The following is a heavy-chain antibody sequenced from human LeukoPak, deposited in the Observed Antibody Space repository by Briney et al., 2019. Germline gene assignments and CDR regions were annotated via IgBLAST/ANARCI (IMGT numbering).Heavy chain of an antibody. D-gene: IGHD5-18*01. CDR3: AKRIGDSAMAKSMDV. CDR1: GFTFSSYA. V-gene: IGHV3-23*01. CDR2: ISGSGGST. J-gene: IGHJ6*04. Sequence: PGGSLRLSFVACGFTFSSYAMPWVRPAPGKGLEWVATISGSGGSTYYADTVKGRFTISRDNSKNTLYLQMNSLRAEDTAVYYCAKRIGDSAMAKSMDVWGEGTTVTVSS.